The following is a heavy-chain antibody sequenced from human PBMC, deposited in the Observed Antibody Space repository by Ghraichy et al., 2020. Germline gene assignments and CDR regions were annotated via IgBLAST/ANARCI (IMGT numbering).Heavy chain of an antibody. CDR1: GFTFSSYA. CDR2: INGHGGDP. J-gene: IGHJ4*02. Sequence: GESLNISCAASGFTFSSYAMNWVRQAPGKGLEWVSVINGHGGDPNYADSVKGRFTISRDNANNTIYLEMNNLRVEDTAVYYCAKGSSVYDSSGYYRRLDYWGQGTLVTVSS. D-gene: IGHD3-22*01. V-gene: IGHV3-23*01. CDR3: AKGSSVYDSSGYYRRLDY.